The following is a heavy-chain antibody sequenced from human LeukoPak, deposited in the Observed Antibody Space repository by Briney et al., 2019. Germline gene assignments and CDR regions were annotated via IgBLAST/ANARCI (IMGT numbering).Heavy chain of an antibody. J-gene: IGHJ4*02. D-gene: IGHD1-20*01. CDR1: GYTFTGYY. V-gene: IGHV1-2*07. Sequence: ASVKVSCKASGYTFTGYYMHWVRQAPGQGLEWMGWINPNSGGTNYAHKFQGRVTMTRDTSISTAYMELSRLRSDDTAVYYCARLYNWNYRDYWGQGTLVTVSS. CDR2: INPNSGGT. CDR3: ARLYNWNYRDY.